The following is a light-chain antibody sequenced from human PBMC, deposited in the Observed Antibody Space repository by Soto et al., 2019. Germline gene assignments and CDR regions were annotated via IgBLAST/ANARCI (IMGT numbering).Light chain of an antibody. J-gene: IGLJ2*01. Sequence: QSALTQPASVSGSPGQSSTISCIGSSSDVGGYNYVSWYQHHPGRVPKPMIFEVSDRPSGVSSRFSGSKSGNTAYLTISGLQAEDEADYYCSSFSSTSTIVFGGGTKVTVL. CDR1: SSDVGGYNY. V-gene: IGLV2-14*01. CDR3: SSFSSTSTIV. CDR2: EVS.